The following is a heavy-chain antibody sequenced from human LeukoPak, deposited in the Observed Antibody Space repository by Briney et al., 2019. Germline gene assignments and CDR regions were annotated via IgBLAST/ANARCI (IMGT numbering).Heavy chain of an antibody. V-gene: IGHV3-23*01. CDR2: ISGSGGST. J-gene: IGHJ3*02. CDR3: AKASDDYGDHDAFDI. D-gene: IGHD4-17*01. Sequence: GGSLSLSCAASGFTFSSYAMSWVRQAPGKGLEWVSAISGSGGSTYYADSVKGRFTISRDNSKNTLYLQMNSLRAEDTAVYYCAKASDDYGDHDAFDIWGQGTMVTVSS. CDR1: GFTFSSYA.